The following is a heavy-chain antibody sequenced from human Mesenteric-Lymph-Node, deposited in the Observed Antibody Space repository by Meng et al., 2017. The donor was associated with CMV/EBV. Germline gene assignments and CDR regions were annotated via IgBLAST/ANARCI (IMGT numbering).Heavy chain of an antibody. CDR2: IRYEGSNK. CDR3: ARDLEGGMDV. Sequence: GESLKISCAASGFTFSSYGMHWVRQAPGKGLEWVAFIRYEGSNKYYADSVKGRFTISRDNSKNTLYLQMNSLRAEDTAVYYCARDLEGGMDVWGQGTTVTVSS. CDR1: GFTFSSYG. V-gene: IGHV3-30*02. J-gene: IGHJ6*02.